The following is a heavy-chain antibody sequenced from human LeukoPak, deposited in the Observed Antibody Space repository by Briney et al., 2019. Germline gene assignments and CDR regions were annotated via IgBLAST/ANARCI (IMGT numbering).Heavy chain of an antibody. V-gene: IGHV3-23*01. CDR1: RFTFSSYA. J-gene: IGHJ5*02. CDR2: ISGGGAGT. Sequence: GGSLRLSCAASRFTFSSYAMSWVRQAPGKGLEWVSAISGGGAGTYYADSVKGRFTISRDNSKNSLYLQMNSLRAEDTAVYYCARGPYDSSGYPWGQGTLVTVSS. D-gene: IGHD3-22*01. CDR3: ARGPYDSSGYP.